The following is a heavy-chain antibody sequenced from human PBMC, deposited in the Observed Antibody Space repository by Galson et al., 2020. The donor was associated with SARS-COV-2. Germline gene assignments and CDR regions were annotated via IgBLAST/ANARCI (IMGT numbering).Heavy chain of an antibody. V-gene: IGHV3-15*07. CDR3: TTDVGGDPTFDY. Sequence: GGSLRLSCAASGFTFSNAWMNWVRQAPGKGLEWVGRIKSKTDGGTTDYAAPVKGRFTISRDDSKNTLYLQMNSRKTEDTAVYYCTTDVGGDPTFDYWGQGTMVTVSS. CDR2: IKSKTDGGTT. D-gene: IGHD4-17*01. J-gene: IGHJ4*02. CDR1: GFTFSNAW.